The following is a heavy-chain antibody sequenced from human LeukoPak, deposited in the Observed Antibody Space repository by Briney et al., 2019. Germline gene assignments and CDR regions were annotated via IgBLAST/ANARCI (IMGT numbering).Heavy chain of an antibody. CDR2: ISASGDST. CDR3: AKDYFVVTVGDAFDI. Sequence: PGGSLRLSCAASGFTFSSYAMSWVRQAPGKGLEWVSTISASGDSTYSTDSVKGRFTISRDNSKHTLYLQMNSLRAEDTAVYYCAKDYFVVTVGDAFDIWGQGTRVTVSS. J-gene: IGHJ3*02. D-gene: IGHD2-2*01. V-gene: IGHV3-23*01. CDR1: GFTFSSYA.